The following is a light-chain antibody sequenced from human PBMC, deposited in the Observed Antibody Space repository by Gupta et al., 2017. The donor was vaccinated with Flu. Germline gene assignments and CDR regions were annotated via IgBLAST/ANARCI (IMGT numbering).Light chain of an antibody. CDR2: GSN. CDR1: SSNIGSNA. CDR3: AACDDSLNGHYV. J-gene: IGLJ1*01. Sequence: QSVLAQPPSASGTPGQRVTITCSGSSSNIGSNAVHWYQQVPGTSPKLLIYGSNQRPSGVPDRFAGSKSGTSASRAIRGLQSEDEADYYCAACDDSLNGHYVFGTGTKVTVL. V-gene: IGLV1-44*01.